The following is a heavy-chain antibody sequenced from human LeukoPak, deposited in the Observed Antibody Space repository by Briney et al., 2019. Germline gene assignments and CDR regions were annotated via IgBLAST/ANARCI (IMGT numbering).Heavy chain of an antibody. CDR2: IGSSGDT. CDR3: AKEKARDDFWSGSVHYGMDV. J-gene: IGHJ6*02. D-gene: IGHD3-3*01. CDR1: GFTFSAYG. Sequence: GGSLRLSCAASGFTFSAYGMTWVRQAPGKGLESVSAIGSSGDTYYAGSVKGRFTISRDNSKNTLSLQMHSLRAEDTAVYYCAKEKARDDFWSGSVHYGMDVWGQGTTVTVSS. V-gene: IGHV3-23*01.